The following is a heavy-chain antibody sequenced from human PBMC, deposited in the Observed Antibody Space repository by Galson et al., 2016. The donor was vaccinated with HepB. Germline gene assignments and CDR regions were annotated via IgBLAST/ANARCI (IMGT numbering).Heavy chain of an antibody. Sequence: SETLSLTCTVSGGSVRNYFWHWIRQPPGKRLEWLGSIYDNGDTNYNPSLNSRLPMSIDTSKNQFTLKLGSVPTADTAVYHCAREIYGGNSRPFDYWGQGTLVTVSS. CDR3: AREIYGGNSRPFDY. CDR2: IYDNGDT. J-gene: IGHJ4*02. V-gene: IGHV4-59*02. D-gene: IGHD4-23*01. CDR1: GGSVRNYF.